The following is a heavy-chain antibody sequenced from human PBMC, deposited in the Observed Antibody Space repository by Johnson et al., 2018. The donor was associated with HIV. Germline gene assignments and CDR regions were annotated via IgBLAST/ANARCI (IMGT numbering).Heavy chain of an antibody. CDR3: AREGGAADPDAFDI. J-gene: IGHJ3*02. V-gene: IGHV3-74*01. CDR2: TNNDGSTT. D-gene: IGHD6-13*01. CDR1: GLSFSRSW. Sequence: VQLVESGGGLIQPGGSLRLSCAASGLSFSRSWMHWVRQAPGKGLVWVSRTNNDGSTTNYADSVKGRFTVSRDKVKNTLHLQMNSLRAEDTAVYYCAREGGAADPDAFDIWGQGTMVTVSS.